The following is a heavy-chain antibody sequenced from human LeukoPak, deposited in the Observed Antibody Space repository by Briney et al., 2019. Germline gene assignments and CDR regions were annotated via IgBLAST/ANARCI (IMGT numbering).Heavy chain of an antibody. V-gene: IGHV4-34*01. CDR3: AREPKDRRAFDI. Sequence: PSETLSLTCAVYGGSFSGYYRSWIRQPPGKGLEWIGEINHSGSTNYNPSLKSRVTISVDTSKNQFSLKLSSVTAADTAVYYCAREPKDRRAFDIWGQGTMVTVSS. CDR1: GGSFSGYY. D-gene: IGHD1-26*01. CDR2: INHSGST. J-gene: IGHJ3*02.